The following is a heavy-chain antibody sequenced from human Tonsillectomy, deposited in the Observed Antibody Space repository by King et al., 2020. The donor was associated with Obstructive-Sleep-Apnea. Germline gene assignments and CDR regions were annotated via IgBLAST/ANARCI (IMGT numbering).Heavy chain of an antibody. J-gene: IGHJ4*02. CDR3: TTEMKDIEVVPAAIPSATYDY. V-gene: IGHV3-15*02. Sequence: DVQLVESGGALVKPGGSLRLSCAASGFTFSNAWMSWVRQAPGKGLGWDGRIKSKTDGGTTDYAAPVKGRFTVSRDGSKNTLYLQMNSLKTEETAVYYCTTEMKDIEVVPAAIPSATYDYWGQGTLLTVSS. CDR2: IKSKTDGGTT. D-gene: IGHD2-2*01. CDR1: GFTFSNAW.